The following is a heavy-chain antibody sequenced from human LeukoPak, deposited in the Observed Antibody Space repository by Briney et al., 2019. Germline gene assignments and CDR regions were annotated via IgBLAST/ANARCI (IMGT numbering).Heavy chain of an antibody. Sequence: SETLSLTCTVSGGSISSYYWSWIRQPPGKGLEWIGYIYCGGSTNYNPSLKSRVTISVDTSKNQFSLKLSSVTAADTAVYYCARHSYYDFWSGYSNPWFDPWGQGTLVTVSS. CDR2: IYCGGST. J-gene: IGHJ5*02. D-gene: IGHD3-3*01. CDR3: ARHSYYDFWSGYSNPWFDP. V-gene: IGHV4-59*08. CDR1: GGSISSYY.